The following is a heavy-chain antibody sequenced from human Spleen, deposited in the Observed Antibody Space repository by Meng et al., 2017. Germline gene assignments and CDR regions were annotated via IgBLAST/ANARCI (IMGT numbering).Heavy chain of an antibody. J-gene: IGHJ4*02. D-gene: IGHD1-26*01. CDR3: ARGGVGGSFGD. V-gene: IGHV3-7*01. Sequence: GESLKISCAASGFTFSSHWMTWVRQAPGKGLEWVANIKQDGSEKYYVDSVKGRFTISRDNAKNSLYLQMNSLRAEDTAVYYCARGGVGGSFGDWGQGTLVTVSS. CDR2: IKQDGSEK. CDR1: GFTFSSHW.